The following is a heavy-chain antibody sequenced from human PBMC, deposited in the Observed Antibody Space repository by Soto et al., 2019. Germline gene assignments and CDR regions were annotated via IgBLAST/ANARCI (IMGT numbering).Heavy chain of an antibody. D-gene: IGHD6-25*01. Sequence: HPGGSLRLSCAASGFTCSSYAMSWVRQAPGKGLEWVSAISGSGGSTYYADSVKGRFTISRDNSKNTLYLQMNSLRAEDTAVYYCAKVPVFLRGSYIHYWAQGTLVTLS. CDR2: ISGSGGST. CDR3: AKVPVFLRGSYIHY. CDR1: GFTCSSYA. V-gene: IGHV3-23*01. J-gene: IGHJ4*02.